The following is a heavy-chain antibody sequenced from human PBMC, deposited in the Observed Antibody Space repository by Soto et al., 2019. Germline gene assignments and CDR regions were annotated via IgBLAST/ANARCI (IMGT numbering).Heavy chain of an antibody. V-gene: IGHV4-59*01. D-gene: IGHD6-13*01. CDR2: IYYSGST. Sequence: SETLSLTCTVSGGSISSYYWSWIRQPPGKGLEWIGYIYYSGSTNYNPSLKSRVTISVDTSKNQFSLKLSSVTAADTAVYYCARVVEKQLARAYYFDYWGQGTLVTVSS. J-gene: IGHJ4*02. CDR3: ARVVEKQLARAYYFDY. CDR1: GGSISSYY.